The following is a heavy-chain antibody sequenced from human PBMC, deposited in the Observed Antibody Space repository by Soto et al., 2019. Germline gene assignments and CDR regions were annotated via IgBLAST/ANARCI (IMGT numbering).Heavy chain of an antibody. CDR2: ISSSSSSYT. CDR1: GFTFSDYY. CDR3: AKPTRQYRSGWYQDY. J-gene: IGHJ4*02. D-gene: IGHD6-19*01. Sequence: GSLRLSCAASGFTFSDYYMSWIRQAPGKGLEWVSYISSSSSSYTNYADSVKGRFTISRDNAKNSLYLQMNSLRPEDTAVYYCAKPTRQYRSGWYQDYWGQGTLVTVAS. V-gene: IGHV3-11*06.